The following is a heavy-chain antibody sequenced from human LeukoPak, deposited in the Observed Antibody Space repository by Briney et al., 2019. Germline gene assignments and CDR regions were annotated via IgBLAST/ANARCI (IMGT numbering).Heavy chain of an antibody. D-gene: IGHD3-10*02. CDR3: AELGITMIGGV. CDR2: IKEDGNEK. CDR1: GFTFNNYW. V-gene: IGHV3-7*01. Sequence: GGSLRLSCEASGFTFNNYWMSWVHQAPGKGLEWVANIKEDGNEKYYVDSVKGRFIISRDNAKNSLYLQMNSLRAEDTAVYYCAELGITMIGGVWGKGTPVTISS. J-gene: IGHJ6*04.